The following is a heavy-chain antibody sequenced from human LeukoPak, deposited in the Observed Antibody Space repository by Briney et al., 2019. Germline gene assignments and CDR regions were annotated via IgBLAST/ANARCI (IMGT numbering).Heavy chain of an antibody. CDR3: AKFKPGYSSSWYQH. J-gene: IGHJ1*01. V-gene: IGHV3-48*01. D-gene: IGHD6-13*01. CDR1: KFTFSNYG. Sequence: PGGSLRLSCTASKFTFSNYGMQWVRQAPGKGLEWGSYISGSSSTIYYADSVKGRFTISRDNSKNTLYLQMNSLRAEDTAVYYCAKFKPGYSSSWYQHWGQGTLVTVSS. CDR2: ISGSSSTI.